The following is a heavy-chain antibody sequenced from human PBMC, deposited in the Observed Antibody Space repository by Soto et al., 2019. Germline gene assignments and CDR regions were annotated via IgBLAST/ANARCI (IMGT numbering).Heavy chain of an antibody. J-gene: IGHJ4*02. D-gene: IGHD3-22*01. CDR3: AQDYYDTTGYYFDY. Sequence: SETPSLTCAVYGGSFSGYYWSWIRQPPGKGLEWIGEINHSGTTNYNPSLKSRVTISIDTSKNQSSLKLSSVTAADTAVYYCAQDYYDTTGYYFDYWGQGTLVTVSS. V-gene: IGHV4-34*01. CDR2: INHSGTT. CDR1: GGSFSGYY.